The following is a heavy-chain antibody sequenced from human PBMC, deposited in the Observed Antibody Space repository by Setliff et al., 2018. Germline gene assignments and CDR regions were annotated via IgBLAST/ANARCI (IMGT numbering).Heavy chain of an antibody. V-gene: IGHV4-38-2*02. CDR1: GYSISSGHY. CDR2: ISHSGST. D-gene: IGHD3-16*02. Sequence: SETLSLTCTVSGYSISSGHYWGWIRQPPGKGLEWIGSISHSGSTYYNPSLRSRVTIYVDTSKNQFSPKLTSVTAADTAVYYCARLHYDYVWGSYRTSDYYYYYMDVWGKGTTVTVSS. CDR3: ARLHYDYVWGSYRTSDYYYYYMDV. J-gene: IGHJ6*03.